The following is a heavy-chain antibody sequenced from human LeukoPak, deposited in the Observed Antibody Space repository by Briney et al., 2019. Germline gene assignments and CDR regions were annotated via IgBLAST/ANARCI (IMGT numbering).Heavy chain of an antibody. CDR3: AKNKIYSNYPFDY. D-gene: IGHD4-11*01. J-gene: IGHJ4*02. CDR1: GFTFSSYA. CDR2: ISGSGGST. Sequence: PGGSLRLSWAASGFTFSSYAMSWVRQAPVKGLEWVSGISGSGGSTYYAESVKGRFTISRDNSKNTLYLQMNSLRAEGTAVYYCAKNKIYSNYPFDYWGQGTLVTVSS. V-gene: IGHV3-23*01.